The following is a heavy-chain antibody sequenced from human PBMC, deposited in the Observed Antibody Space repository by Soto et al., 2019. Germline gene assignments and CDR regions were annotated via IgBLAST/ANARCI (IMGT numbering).Heavy chain of an antibody. D-gene: IGHD4-17*01. CDR2: IIPILGIA. V-gene: IGHV1-69*02. CDR3: ARGVTVRHYYYYYYMDV. CDR1: GGTFSSYT. J-gene: IGHJ6*03. Sequence: SVKVSCKASGGTFSSYTISWVRQAPGQGLEWMGRIIPILGIANYAQKFQGRVTITADKSTSTAYMELGSLRSEDTAVYYCARGVTVRHYYYYYYMDVWGKGTTVTVSS.